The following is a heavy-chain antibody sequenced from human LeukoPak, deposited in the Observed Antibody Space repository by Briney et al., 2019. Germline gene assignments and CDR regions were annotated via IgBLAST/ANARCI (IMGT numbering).Heavy chain of an antibody. CDR3: ARGALMNKWELPKYFDY. Sequence: PGGSLRLSCAASGFTFSSYSMNWVRQAPGKGLEWVSGINWNGETTRYADSVKGRFTISRDNANNSLYLEMKSLRTEDTAMYYCARGALMNKWELPKYFDYWGQGTLVTVSS. CDR2: INWNGETT. D-gene: IGHD1-26*01. V-gene: IGHV3-20*04. CDR1: GFTFSSYS. J-gene: IGHJ4*02.